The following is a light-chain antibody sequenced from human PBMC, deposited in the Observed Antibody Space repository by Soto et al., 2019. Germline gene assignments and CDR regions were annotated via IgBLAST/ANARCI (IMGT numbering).Light chain of an antibody. CDR2: NNN. V-gene: IGLV1-44*01. Sequence: QSARTQPPSTAGTPGQRVTVSCSGSSSNIGSNTVSWCQQLPGTAPKPLIYNNNQRPSGVPDRFSGSKSGTSASLAISGLQSEDEADYYCAAWDDSLIGYVFGTGTKVTVL. CDR1: SSNIGSNT. J-gene: IGLJ1*01. CDR3: AAWDDSLIGYV.